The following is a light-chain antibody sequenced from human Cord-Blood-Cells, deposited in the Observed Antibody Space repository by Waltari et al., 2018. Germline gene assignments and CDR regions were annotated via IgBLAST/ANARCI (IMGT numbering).Light chain of an antibody. Sequence: DIQMTQSPSSLSASVGDRVTITCRASQSISSYSHWYQQKPGKAHMFLIYAASRVQSGVPARVSGSGSGTDFTLTISSLQPEDFATYYCQQSYSTPPWTFGQGTKGEIK. CDR3: QQSYSTPPWT. J-gene: IGKJ1*01. V-gene: IGKV1-39*01. CDR2: AAS. CDR1: QSISSY.